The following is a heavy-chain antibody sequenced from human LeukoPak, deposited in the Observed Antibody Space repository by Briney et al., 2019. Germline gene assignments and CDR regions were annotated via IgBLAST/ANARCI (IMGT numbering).Heavy chain of an antibody. J-gene: IGHJ6*02. CDR1: GFTFSRYG. V-gene: IGHV3-33*01. D-gene: IGHD3-3*01. CDR3: ARGSYDFTIHIGYYYYSMDV. CDR2: IWNDGSNK. Sequence: PGGSLRLSCAASGFTFSRYGIHWVRQAPGKGLEWVAVIWNDGSNKYYADSVKGRFTISRDNSENTLYLQMNSLGAEDTAVYYCARGSYDFTIHIGYYYYSMDVWGQGTTVTVSS.